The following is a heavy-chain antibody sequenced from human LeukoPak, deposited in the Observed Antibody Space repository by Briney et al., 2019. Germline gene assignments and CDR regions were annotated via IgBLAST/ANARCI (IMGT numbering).Heavy chain of an antibody. CDR1: GGTFSSYA. CDR3: ARVWVGDTAMDKGNYYDRSGYCWAFDY. J-gene: IGHJ4*02. Sequence: SVKVSRKASGGTFSSYAISWARQAPGQGLEWMGGIIPIFGTANYAQKFQGRVTITADTSTSTAYMELSSLRSEDPDVYYCARVWVGDTAMDKGNYYDRSGYCWAFDYWAQGTVVSVSS. D-gene: IGHD3-22*01. CDR2: IIPIFGTA. V-gene: IGHV1-69*06.